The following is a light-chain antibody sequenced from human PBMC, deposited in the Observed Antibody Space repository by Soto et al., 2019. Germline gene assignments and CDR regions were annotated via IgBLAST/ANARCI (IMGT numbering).Light chain of an antibody. CDR1: RDITDY. Sequence: GDIVSITSRATRDITDYLDWYQQKPPQVPKLLIYAASTLQSGVPSRFTGSGSGTDFTLTITGLQPEDFATYYCQHYNSAPWTFGQGTKVDIK. V-gene: IGKV1-27*01. CDR3: QHYNSAPWT. CDR2: AAS. J-gene: IGKJ1*01.